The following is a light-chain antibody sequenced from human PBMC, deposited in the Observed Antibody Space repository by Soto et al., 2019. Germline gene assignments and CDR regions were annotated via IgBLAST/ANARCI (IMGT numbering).Light chain of an antibody. CDR2: GAS. Sequence: EIVLTRSPGTLSLSPGRRPTLACKASQSVSNNYLAWYQQKPGQAPRILIYGASTRATGIPARFSGSGSGTEFTFPISSLKSEDFAVYYCQQYNNWPITFGEGTRLEN. CDR1: QSVSNN. V-gene: IGKV3-15*01. J-gene: IGKJ5*01. CDR3: QQYNNWPIT.